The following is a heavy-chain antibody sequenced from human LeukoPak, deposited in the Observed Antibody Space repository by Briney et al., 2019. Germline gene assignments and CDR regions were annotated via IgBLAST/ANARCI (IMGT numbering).Heavy chain of an antibody. D-gene: IGHD3-3*02. CDR2: ISYSSNSI. J-gene: IGHJ4*02. CDR3: ARRLELNRVYYFDY. V-gene: IGHV3-48*04. CDR1: GFTFSTYS. Sequence: GGSLRLSCAASGFTFSTYSMTWVRQAPGKGLEWVSYISYSSNSIYYADSVKGRFTISRDNAENSLYLQLNSLRAEDTAVYYCARRLELNRVYYFDYWGQGTLVTVSS.